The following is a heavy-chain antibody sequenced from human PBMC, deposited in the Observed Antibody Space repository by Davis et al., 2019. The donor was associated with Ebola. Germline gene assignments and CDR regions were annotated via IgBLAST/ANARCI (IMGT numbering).Heavy chain of an antibody. V-gene: IGHV3-33*08. J-gene: IGHJ4*02. CDR1: GFTFSDYY. CDR2: IWYDGSNK. CDR3: ARDPSSYDILTGSCDY. Sequence: GGSLRLSCAASGFTFSDYYMSWIRQAPGKGLEWVAVIWYDGSNKYYADSVKGRFTISRDNSKNTLYLQMNSLRAEDTAVYYCARDPSSYDILTGSCDYWGQGTLVTVSS. D-gene: IGHD3-9*01.